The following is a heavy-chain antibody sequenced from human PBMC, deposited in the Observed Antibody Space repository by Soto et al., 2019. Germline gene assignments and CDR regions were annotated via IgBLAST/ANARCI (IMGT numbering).Heavy chain of an antibody. V-gene: IGHV2-5*02. CDR1: GFSLNTRDVG. CDR2: VYWDDDK. Sequence: QITLNESRPALVKPTQTLTLTCTFSGFSLNTRDVGVGWIRQPPGKALEWLGVVYWDDDKTYSPSLKSRLTIPKDTPKNQVVLRMTKMDPVDTATYYCAHCRGGVASFWGQGTLVTVSS. CDR3: AHCRGGVASF. D-gene: IGHD3-16*01. J-gene: IGHJ4*02.